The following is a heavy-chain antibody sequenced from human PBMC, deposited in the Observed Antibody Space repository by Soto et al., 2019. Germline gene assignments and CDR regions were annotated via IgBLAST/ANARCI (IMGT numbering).Heavy chain of an antibody. Sequence: GGSLRLSCAASGFTFSSYSMNWVRQAPGKGLEWVSSISSSSSYIYYADSVKGRFTISRDNAKNSLYLQMNSLRAEDTAVYYCARDSGSTSYDAFDIWGQGTMVTVSS. CDR2: ISSSSSYI. J-gene: IGHJ3*02. V-gene: IGHV3-21*01. CDR3: ARDSGSTSYDAFDI. D-gene: IGHD2-2*01. CDR1: GFTFSSYS.